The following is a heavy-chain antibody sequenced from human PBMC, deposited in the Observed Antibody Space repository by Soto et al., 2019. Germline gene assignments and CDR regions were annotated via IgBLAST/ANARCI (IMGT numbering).Heavy chain of an antibody. D-gene: IGHD3-10*01. CDR2: INPSGGST. CDR1: GYTFTSYY. CDR3: ARDRSIYGSGSYDGYWGYYYGMDV. J-gene: IGHJ6*02. Sequence: ASVKVSCKASGYTFTSYYMHWVRQAPRQGLEWMGIINPSGGSTSYAQKFQGRVTMTRDTSTSTVYMELSSLRSEDTAVYYCARDRSIYGSGSYDGYWGYYYGMDVWGQGTTVTVSS. V-gene: IGHV1-46*01.